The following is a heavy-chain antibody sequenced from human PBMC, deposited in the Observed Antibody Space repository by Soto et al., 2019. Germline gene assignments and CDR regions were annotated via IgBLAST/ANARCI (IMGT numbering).Heavy chain of an antibody. CDR3: ARGGYCSSTSCYPSNWFDP. V-gene: IGHV1-8*01. Sequence: QVQLVQSGAEVKKPGASVKVSCKASGYTFTSYDINWVRQATGQGLEWMGWMNPNSGNTGYAQKFQGRGTMTRNTSISTAYMELSSLRSEDMAVYYCARGGYCSSTSCYPSNWFDPWGQGTLVTVSS. D-gene: IGHD2-2*01. CDR1: GYTFTSYD. J-gene: IGHJ5*02. CDR2: MNPNSGNT.